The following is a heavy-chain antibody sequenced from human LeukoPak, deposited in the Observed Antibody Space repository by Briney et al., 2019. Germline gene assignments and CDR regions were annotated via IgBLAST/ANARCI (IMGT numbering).Heavy chain of an antibody. CDR3: ARERLKSGYSFDY. CDR2: INSDGSST. CDR1: GFTFSSYW. Sequence: GGSLRLSCAASGFTFSSYWMHWVRQAPGKGLVWVSRINSDGSSTSYADSVKGRFTISRDNAKNTLYLQMNSLRAEDTALYYCARERLKSGYSFDYWGQGTLVTVSS. V-gene: IGHV3-74*01. J-gene: IGHJ4*02. D-gene: IGHD5-18*01.